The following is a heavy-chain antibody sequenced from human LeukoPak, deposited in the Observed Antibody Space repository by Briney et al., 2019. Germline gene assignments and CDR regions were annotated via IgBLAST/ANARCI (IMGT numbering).Heavy chain of an antibody. CDR1: GGSISSGGYY. Sequence: SQTLSLTCTVSGGSISSGGYYWSWIRQPPGKGLEWIGYIYHSGSTYYNPSLKSRVTISVDRSKNQFSLKLSSVTAADTAVYYCAREGYCSSTSCQPFDYWGQGTLVTVSS. V-gene: IGHV4-30-2*01. D-gene: IGHD2-2*01. CDR2: IYHSGST. J-gene: IGHJ4*02. CDR3: AREGYCSSTSCQPFDY.